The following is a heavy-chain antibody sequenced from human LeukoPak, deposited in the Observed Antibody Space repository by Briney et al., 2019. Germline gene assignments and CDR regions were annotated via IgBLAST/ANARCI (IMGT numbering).Heavy chain of an antibody. CDR1: GDSISSSSYY. CDR2: IDSRGST. CDR3: ARYQGGTMFDI. Sequence: SETLSFTCSVSGDSISSSSYYWGWIRQPPGKGLEWIGSIDSRGSTSYNPSLKSRVTISSDTSKNQFSLKLRSLPAADTAVYYCARYQGGTMFDIWGQGTMVTVSS. D-gene: IGHD3-10*01. V-gene: IGHV4-39*01. J-gene: IGHJ3*02.